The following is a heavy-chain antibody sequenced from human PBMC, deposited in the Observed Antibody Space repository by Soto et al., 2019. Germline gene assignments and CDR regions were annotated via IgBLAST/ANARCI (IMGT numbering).Heavy chain of an antibody. V-gene: IGHV3-23*01. CDR3: AKEGEYSSGWDNFDY. D-gene: IGHD6-19*01. CDR1: GFTFSSYA. CDR2: ISGSGGST. Sequence: GGSLRLSCAASGFTFSSYAMSRVRQATGKGLEWVSAISGSGGSTYYADSVKGRFTISRDNSKNTLYLQMNSLRAEDTAVYYCAKEGEYSSGWDNFDYWGQGTLVTVSS. J-gene: IGHJ4*02.